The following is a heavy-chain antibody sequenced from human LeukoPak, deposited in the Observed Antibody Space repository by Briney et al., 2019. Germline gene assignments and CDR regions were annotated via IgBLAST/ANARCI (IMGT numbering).Heavy chain of an antibody. J-gene: IGHJ3*02. CDR2: INPNSGGT. V-gene: IGHV1-2*02. Sequence: ASVKVSCKASGYTFTGYYMHWVRQAPGQGLEWMGWINPNSGGTNYAQKFQGRVTMTRDTSISTAYMELSRLRSDDTAVYYCARSDWTRGNAFDIWGQGTMVIASS. CDR3: ARSDWTRGNAFDI. CDR1: GYTFTGYY. D-gene: IGHD3/OR15-3a*01.